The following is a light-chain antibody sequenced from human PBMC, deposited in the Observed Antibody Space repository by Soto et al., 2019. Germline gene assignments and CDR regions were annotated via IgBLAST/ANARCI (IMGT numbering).Light chain of an antibody. Sequence: DIQLTQSPSFLSASVGDRVTITCRTSQDISSYLAWYQQKPGKAPQLLISAASTLHSGVPSRFSGSGSGTEFTLTISSMQPEDFATYYCQKLKSYPLSCGGGTKVEI. V-gene: IGKV1-9*01. CDR2: AAS. CDR1: QDISSY. CDR3: QKLKSYPLS. J-gene: IGKJ4*01.